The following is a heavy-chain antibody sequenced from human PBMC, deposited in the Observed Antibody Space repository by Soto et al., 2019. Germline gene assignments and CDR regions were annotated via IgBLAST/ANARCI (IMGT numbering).Heavy chain of an antibody. Sequence: QVQLVESGGGLVKPGGSLRLSCAASGFTFSDYYMSWIRQAPGKGLEWGSYISSSGSTIYYADSVKGRFTISRDNAKNSLYLQRDGRRSWDTVVYCGARGPNCGSTSCSLPVDYWGQGTLVTVSS. J-gene: IGHJ4*02. CDR2: ISSSGSTI. D-gene: IGHD2-2*01. V-gene: IGHV3-11*01. CDR3: ARGPNCGSTSCSLPVDY. CDR1: GFTFSDYY.